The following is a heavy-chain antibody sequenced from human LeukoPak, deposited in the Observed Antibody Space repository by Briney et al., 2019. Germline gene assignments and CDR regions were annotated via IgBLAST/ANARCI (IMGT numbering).Heavy chain of an antibody. CDR2: INHSGST. CDR3: ARGRYGMDV. Sequence: PSETLSLTCAVYGGSFSGYYWSWIRQPPGKGLEWIGEINHSGSTNYNPSLKSRVTISVDTSKNQFSLKLSSVTAADTAMYYRARGRYGMDVWGQGTTVTVSS. CDR1: GGSFSGYY. J-gene: IGHJ6*02. V-gene: IGHV4-34*01.